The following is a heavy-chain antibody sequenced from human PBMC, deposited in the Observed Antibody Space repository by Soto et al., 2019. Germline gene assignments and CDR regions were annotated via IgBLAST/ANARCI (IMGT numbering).Heavy chain of an antibody. V-gene: IGHV1-69*13. J-gene: IGHJ5*02. Sequence: SVKVSCKASGGTFSSYAISWVRQAPGQGLEWMGGIIPIFGTANYAQKFQGRVTITADESTSTAYMELSSLRSEDTAVYYCARDATWPDYDILTGRRGYWFDPWGQGTLVTVSS. CDR2: IIPIFGTA. CDR1: GGTFSSYA. CDR3: ARDATWPDYDILTGRRGYWFDP. D-gene: IGHD3-9*01.